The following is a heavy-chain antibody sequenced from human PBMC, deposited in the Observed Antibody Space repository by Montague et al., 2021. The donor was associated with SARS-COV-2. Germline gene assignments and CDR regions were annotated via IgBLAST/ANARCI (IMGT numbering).Heavy chain of an antibody. V-gene: IGHV4-34*01. D-gene: IGHD4-11*01. CDR1: GGSFSGHY. J-gene: IGHJ6*02. Sequence: SETLSLTCAVYGGSFSGHYWSWIRQPPGKGLEWIGEISHSGSTNYNPSLKSRVTISVDTSKNQFSLKLSSVTAADTAVYYCARGLPVTTLYYYYGMDVWGQGTTVTVSS. CDR2: ISHSGST. CDR3: ARGLPVTTLYYYYGMDV.